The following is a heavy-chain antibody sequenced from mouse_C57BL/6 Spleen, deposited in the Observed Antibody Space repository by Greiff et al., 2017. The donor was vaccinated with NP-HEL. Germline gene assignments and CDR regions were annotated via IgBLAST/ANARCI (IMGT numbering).Heavy chain of an antibody. V-gene: IGHV1-19*01. CDR3: ARESSERNWDY. J-gene: IGHJ2*01. D-gene: IGHD4-1*01. CDR2: INPYNGGT. Sequence: EVQLQQSGPVLVKPGASVKMSCKASGYTFTDYYMNWVKQSHGKSLEWIGVINPYNGGTSYNQKFKGKATLTVDKSSSTAYMELNSLTSEDSAVYYCARESSERNWDYWGQGTTLTVSS. CDR1: GYTFTDYY.